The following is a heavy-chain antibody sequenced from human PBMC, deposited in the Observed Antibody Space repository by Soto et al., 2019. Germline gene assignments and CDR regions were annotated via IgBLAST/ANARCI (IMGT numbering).Heavy chain of an antibody. V-gene: IGHV4-34*02. Sequence: QVQLQQWGAGLLKPSETLSLTCAVSGGSLSNYYWSWIRQPPGKGLEWIGEIYHSGSTNYNPSLKSRVTIAVDTSKSQFCLMLSSVTAAVTAVFYCATSIIDFFQSGGSHRVRLGFWGQGTLVTVSP. CDR3: ATSIIDFFQSGGSHRVRLGF. CDR1: GGSLSNYY. J-gene: IGHJ4*02. CDR2: IYHSGST. D-gene: IGHD2-15*01.